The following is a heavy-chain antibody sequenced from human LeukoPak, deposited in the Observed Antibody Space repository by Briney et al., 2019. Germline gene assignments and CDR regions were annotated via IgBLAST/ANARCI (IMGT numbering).Heavy chain of an antibody. CDR1: GFTFSTYA. D-gene: IGHD4-17*01. CDR2: ISGSGGGT. V-gene: IGHV3-23*01. CDR3: AKVYGDLGFFDL. Sequence: GGSLRLSCAASGFTFSTYAMSWVRQAPGKGLEWVSAISGSGGGTYYADSVKGRFTISRDSSKGTLYLQMNSLRAEDTAVYYCAKVYGDLGFFDLWGRGTLVTVSS. J-gene: IGHJ2*01.